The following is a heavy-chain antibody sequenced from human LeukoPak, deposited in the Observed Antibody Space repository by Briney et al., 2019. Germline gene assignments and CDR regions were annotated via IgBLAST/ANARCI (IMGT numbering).Heavy chain of an antibody. Sequence: PGGSLRLSCAASGFTFSSYSMNWVRQAPGKGLEWASYISSSSSTIYYADSVKGRFTISRDNAKNSLYLQMNSLRAEDTAVYYCARSAYVWGSSFDYWGQGTLVTVPS. CDR1: GFTFSSYS. D-gene: IGHD3-16*01. V-gene: IGHV3-48*01. J-gene: IGHJ4*02. CDR2: ISSSSSTI. CDR3: ARSAYVWGSSFDY.